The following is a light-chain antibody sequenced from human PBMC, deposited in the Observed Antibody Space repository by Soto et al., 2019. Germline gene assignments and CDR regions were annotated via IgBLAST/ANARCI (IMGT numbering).Light chain of an antibody. CDR1: QDISEC. Sequence: DIQLTQSPSFLSASVGDKVTITGLATQDISECLAWYQQRPGKAPKLLSYAASTLQSGVPSRFSGSRSGTECTLTISSLEPEDSATHSYQQLNSYPLTFGGGTKVYSK. CDR3: QQLNSYPLT. J-gene: IGKJ4*01. CDR2: AAS. V-gene: IGKV1-9*01.